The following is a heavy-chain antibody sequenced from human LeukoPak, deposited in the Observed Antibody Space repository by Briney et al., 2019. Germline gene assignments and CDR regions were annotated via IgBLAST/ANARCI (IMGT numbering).Heavy chain of an antibody. V-gene: IGHV4-61*02. Sequence: PSETLSLTCTVSGGSISSGSYYWSWIRQPAGKGLEWIGRIYTSGSTNYNPSLKSRVTISVDTSKNQFSLKLTSVTAADTAVYYCAREHIVVVPAAISNWFDPWGQGTLVTVSS. D-gene: IGHD2-2*01. CDR3: AREHIVVVPAAISNWFDP. J-gene: IGHJ5*02. CDR2: IYTSGST. CDR1: GGSISSGSYY.